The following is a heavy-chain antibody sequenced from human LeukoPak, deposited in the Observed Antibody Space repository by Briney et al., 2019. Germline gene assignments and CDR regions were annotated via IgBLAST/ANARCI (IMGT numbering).Heavy chain of an antibody. J-gene: IGHJ3*02. CDR1: GGSISSHY. V-gene: IGHV4-59*08. D-gene: IGHD3-22*01. CDR2: IYYSGST. CDR3: ARPGPSSAAFDI. Sequence: SETLSLTCTVSGGSISSHYWSWIRQPPGKGLEWIGYIYYSGSTNYNPSLKSRVTISVDTSKNQFSLKLSSVTAADTAVYYCARPGPSSAAFDIWGQGTMVTVSS.